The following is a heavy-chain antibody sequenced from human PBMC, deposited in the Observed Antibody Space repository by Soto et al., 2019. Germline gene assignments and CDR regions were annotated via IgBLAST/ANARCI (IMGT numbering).Heavy chain of an antibody. CDR2: ISTSSTYT. CDR3: ARDRLDGYNQIAWVY. V-gene: IGHV3-11*05. CDR1: GFTFSNYY. J-gene: IGHJ4*02. Sequence: GGSLRLSCAASGFTFSNYYMTWIRQAPGKGLEWVSYISTSSTYTNYADSVKGRFTISRDNAKNSLYLQLNSLRAEDTAVYYCARDRLDGYNQIAWVYWGQGTLVTVSS. D-gene: IGHD5-12*01.